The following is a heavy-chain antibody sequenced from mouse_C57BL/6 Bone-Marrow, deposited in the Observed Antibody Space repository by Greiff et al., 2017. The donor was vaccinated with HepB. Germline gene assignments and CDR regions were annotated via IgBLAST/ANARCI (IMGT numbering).Heavy chain of an antibody. CDR3: ARNGPYYCGSYWYFDV. CDR1: GFSLTSYG. V-gene: IGHV2-2*01. J-gene: IGHJ1*03. CDR2: IWSGGST. D-gene: IGHD1-1*01. Sequence: VMLVESGPGLVQPSQCLSITCTVSGFSLTSYGVHWVRQSPGKGLEWLGVIWSGGSTDYNAAFISRLSISKDNSKSQVVFKMNSLQADDTAIYYCARNGPYYCGSYWYFDVWGTGTTVTVSS.